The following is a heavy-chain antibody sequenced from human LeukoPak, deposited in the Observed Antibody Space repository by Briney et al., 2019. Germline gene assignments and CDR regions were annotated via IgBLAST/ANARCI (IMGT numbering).Heavy chain of an antibody. Sequence: TGESLTLSCEVSGFTFSSYSMTWVRQLPAGDREERAYMTDSRVTFYYAHSVRGRFTISRDKARNSLFLQLNCLTADDTAFYYCVISLSGYDLLPAFWGQGTLVTVSS. CDR1: GFTFSSYS. J-gene: IGHJ4*02. CDR2: MTDSRVTF. D-gene: IGHD5-12*01. CDR3: VISLSGYDLLPAF. V-gene: IGHV3-48*01.